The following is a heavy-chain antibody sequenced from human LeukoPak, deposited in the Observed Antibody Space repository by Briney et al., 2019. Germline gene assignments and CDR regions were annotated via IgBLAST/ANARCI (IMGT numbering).Heavy chain of an antibody. J-gene: IGHJ4*02. Sequence: GGSLRLSCAASEFTFSHYGMHWVRQAPGKGLEWVALISNDGADKSCADSVKGRFTISRDNSKNTLYLQMNSLRIEDTAVYYCGRGSVGFGELNYWGQGTLVTVSS. CDR1: EFTFSHYG. CDR2: ISNDGADK. CDR3: GRGSVGFGELNY. V-gene: IGHV3-30*03. D-gene: IGHD3-10*01.